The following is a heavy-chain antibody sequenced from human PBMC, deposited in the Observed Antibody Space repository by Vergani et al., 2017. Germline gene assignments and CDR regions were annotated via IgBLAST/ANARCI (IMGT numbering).Heavy chain of an antibody. D-gene: IGHD2-2*01. Sequence: EVQLLESGGGLVQPGGSLGLSCAASGFTFSSYAMSWVRQAPGKGLEWVSAISGSGGSTYYADSVKGRFTISRDNSKNTLYLQMNSLRAEDTAVYYCAKGDIVVVPAXMGKGYSYGNAFDIWGQGTMVTVSS. CDR2: ISGSGGST. CDR1: GFTFSSYA. V-gene: IGHV3-23*01. J-gene: IGHJ3*02. CDR3: AKGDIVVVPAXMGKGYSYGNAFDI.